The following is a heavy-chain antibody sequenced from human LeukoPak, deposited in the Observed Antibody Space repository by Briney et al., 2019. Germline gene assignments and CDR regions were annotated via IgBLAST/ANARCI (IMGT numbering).Heavy chain of an antibody. CDR1: GGSISSGDYY. V-gene: IGHV4-30-4*01. D-gene: IGHD3-10*01. CDR2: IYYSGST. CDR3: ASNYGSGSYHYFDY. J-gene: IGHJ4*02. Sequence: SETLSLTCTVSGGSISSGDYYWSSIRQPPGKGLEWLGYIYYSGSTYYNPSLKSRVTMSVDTSKNQFSLKMSSVTAADTAVYYGASNYGSGSYHYFDYWGQGTLVTVSS.